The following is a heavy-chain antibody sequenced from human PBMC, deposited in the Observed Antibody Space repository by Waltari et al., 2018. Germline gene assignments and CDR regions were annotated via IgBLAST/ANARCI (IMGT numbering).Heavy chain of an antibody. J-gene: IGHJ4*02. Sequence: QVQLQESGPGLVKPSETLSLTCTVSGGSISSHYWSWIRQPPGKGLEWIGYIYYRGSTNYNPALKSRVTISVDTSKNQFSLKLSSVTAADTAVYYCARDMGGPEDWGQGTLVTVSS. CDR1: GGSISSHY. V-gene: IGHV4-59*11. CDR3: ARDMGGPED. CDR2: IYYRGST. D-gene: IGHD3-16*01.